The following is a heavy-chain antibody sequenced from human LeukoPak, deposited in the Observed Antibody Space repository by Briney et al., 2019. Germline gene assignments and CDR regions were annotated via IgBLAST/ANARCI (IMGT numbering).Heavy chain of an antibody. Sequence: SETLSLTCTVFGGSISSYYWSWVRQPPGKGLEWIGYVSYSGSTYYNPSLKSRVTISVDTSKNQFSLKLSSVTAADTAVYYCARVITDYYDSSGYYDYWGQGTLVTVSS. J-gene: IGHJ4*02. V-gene: IGHV4-59*12. CDR1: GGSISSYY. D-gene: IGHD3-22*01. CDR2: VSYSGST. CDR3: ARVITDYYDSSGYYDY.